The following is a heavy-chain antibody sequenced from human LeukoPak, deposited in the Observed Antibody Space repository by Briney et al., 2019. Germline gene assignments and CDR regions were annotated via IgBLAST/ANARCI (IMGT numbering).Heavy chain of an antibody. CDR3: ARDHSSSWYGSWLY. J-gene: IGHJ4*02. V-gene: IGHV3-7*04. CDR2: IKQDGSEK. Sequence: GGSLRLSCAASGFTFSSYGMHWVRQAPGKGLEWVANIKQDGSEKYYVDSVKGRFTISRDNAKNSLYLQMNSLRAEDTAVYYCARDHSSSWYGSWLYWGQGTLVTVSS. CDR1: GFTFSSYG. D-gene: IGHD6-13*01.